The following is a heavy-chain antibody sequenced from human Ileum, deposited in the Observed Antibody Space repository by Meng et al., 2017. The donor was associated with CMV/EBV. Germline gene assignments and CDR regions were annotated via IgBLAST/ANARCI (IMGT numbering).Heavy chain of an antibody. CDR1: GFPFNIYD. V-gene: IGHV3-30*02. Sequence: QVEVVESGGGVVQPGGSLRLSCVTSGFPFNIYDMHWVGQAPGKGLDWVTCIRHDGSEDFYVDSVKGRFTISRDNSKNTLYLQMNSLRVDDSALYYCTKGGFDSWGQGTLVTVSS. J-gene: IGHJ4*02. CDR2: IRHDGSED. D-gene: IGHD2-15*01. CDR3: TKGGFDS.